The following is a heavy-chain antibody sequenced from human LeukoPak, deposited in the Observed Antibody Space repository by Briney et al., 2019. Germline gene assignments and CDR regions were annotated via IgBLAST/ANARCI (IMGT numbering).Heavy chain of an antibody. J-gene: IGHJ4*02. Sequence: YWGWIRQAPGKGLEWVSYISSSSSYTNYADSVKGRFTISRDNAKNSLYLQMNSLRAEDTAVYYCASGGRYCSSTSCFDYWGQGTLVTVSS. V-gene: IGHV3-11*06. CDR2: ISSSSSYT. CDR3: ASGGRYCSSTSCFDY. D-gene: IGHD2-2*01.